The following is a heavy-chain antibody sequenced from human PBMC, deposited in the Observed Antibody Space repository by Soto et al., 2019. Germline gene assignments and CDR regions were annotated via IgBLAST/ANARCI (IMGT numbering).Heavy chain of an antibody. CDR3: AGQYYDFWSGSNYGMDV. CDR2: IYYSGST. J-gene: IGHJ6*02. Sequence: TLSLTCTVSGGSISSGDYYWSWIRQPPGKGLEWIGYIYYSGSTYYNPSLKSRVTISVDTSKNQFSLKLSSVTAADTAVYYCAGQYYDFWSGSNYGMDVWGQGTTVTVSS. V-gene: IGHV4-30-4*01. D-gene: IGHD3-3*01. CDR1: GGSISSGDYY.